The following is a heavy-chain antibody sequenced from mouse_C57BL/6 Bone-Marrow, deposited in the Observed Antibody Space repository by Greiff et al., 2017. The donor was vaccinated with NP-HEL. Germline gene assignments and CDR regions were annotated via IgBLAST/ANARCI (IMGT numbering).Heavy chain of an antibody. D-gene: IGHD2-5*01. Sequence: QVQLKESGPGLVQPSQSLSITCTVSGFSLTSYGVHWVRQSPGKGLEWLGVIWSGGSTDYNAAFIYRLSISKDNSKSQVFFKMNSLQADDTAIYYCARRYSTYLAWFAYWGQGTLVTVSA. J-gene: IGHJ3*01. CDR3: ARRYSTYLAWFAY. CDR2: IWSGGST. CDR1: GFSLTSYG. V-gene: IGHV2-2*01.